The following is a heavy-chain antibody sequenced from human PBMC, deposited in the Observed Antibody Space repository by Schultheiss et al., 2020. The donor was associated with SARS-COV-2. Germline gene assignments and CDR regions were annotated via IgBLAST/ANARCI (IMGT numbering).Heavy chain of an antibody. CDR3: ARAGVGICSSTSCYKVRGYYYGMDV. CDR2: INPNSGGT. D-gene: IGHD2-2*02. V-gene: IGHV1-2*06. Sequence: ASVKVSCKASGYTFTSYYMHWVRQAPGQGLEWMGRINPNSGGTNYAQKFQGRVTMTRNTSISTAYMELSSLRSEDTAVYYCARAGVGICSSTSCYKVRGYYYGMDVWGQGTTVTVSS. CDR1: GYTFTSYY. J-gene: IGHJ6*02.